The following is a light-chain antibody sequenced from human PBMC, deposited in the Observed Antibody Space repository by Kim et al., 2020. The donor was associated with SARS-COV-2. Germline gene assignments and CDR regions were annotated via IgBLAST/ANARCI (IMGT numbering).Light chain of an antibody. V-gene: IGLV2-23*02. CDR2: VVN. J-gene: IGLJ3*02. CDR3: CAYAPSSTFVL. Sequence: QSALTQPASVSGSPGQSITISCTGPSSDVGSYNLVSWYQHHPGKVPKAVIYVVNKRPSGVSYRFSGSKSGNTASLTISGLQAEDEADYYCCAYAPSSTFVLFGGGTQLTVL. CDR1: SSDVGSYNL.